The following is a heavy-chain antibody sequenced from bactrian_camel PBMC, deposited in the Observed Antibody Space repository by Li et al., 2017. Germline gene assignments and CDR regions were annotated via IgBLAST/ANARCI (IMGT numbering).Heavy chain of an antibody. D-gene: IGHD2*01. J-gene: IGHJ4*01. V-gene: IGHV3S53*01. CDR1: TGTFRSAC. Sequence: VQLVESGGGSVQAGGSLRLSCAASTGTFRSACMGWIRQVSGKEREGVASIDSDGETTYADSVKGRFTISRDNAKNSVYLQMNSLNLEDTAMYYCAADFGPYCSGSYLARRANFEGQGTQVTVS. CDR2: IDSDGET.